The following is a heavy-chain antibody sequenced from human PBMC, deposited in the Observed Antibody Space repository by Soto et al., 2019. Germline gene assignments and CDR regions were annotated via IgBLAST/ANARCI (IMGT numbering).Heavy chain of an antibody. CDR3: ARDLMERGNRGVIIDGMDV. V-gene: IGHV3-48*02. D-gene: IGHD3-10*01. J-gene: IGHJ6*02. Sequence: GGSLRLSCAASGFTFSSYAMSWVRQAPGKGLEWVSYISSSSSTIYYADSVKGRFTISRDNAKNSLYLQMNSLRDEDTAVYYCARDLMERGNRGVIIDGMDVWGQGTTVTVSS. CDR2: ISSSSSTI. CDR1: GFTFSSYA.